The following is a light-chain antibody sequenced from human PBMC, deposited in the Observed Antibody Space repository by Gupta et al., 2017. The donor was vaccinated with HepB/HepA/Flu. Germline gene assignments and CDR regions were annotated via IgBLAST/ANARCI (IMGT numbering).Light chain of an antibody. CDR2: WAS. Sequence: DIVITQSPDSLTVPLGERATINCKSSQSLLYSSKSKNYLAWYQQKCGQPPKLLIYWASTRESGVPDRFSGSGSGTDFTLTISSLQAEDAALYCCHQYYSTPWTFGRGTKVEIK. J-gene: IGKJ1*01. V-gene: IGKV4-1*01. CDR3: HQYYSTPWT. CDR1: QSLLYSSKSKNY.